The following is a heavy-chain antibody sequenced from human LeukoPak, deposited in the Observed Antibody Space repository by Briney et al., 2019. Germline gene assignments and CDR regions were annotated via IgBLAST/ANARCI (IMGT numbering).Heavy chain of an antibody. D-gene: IGHD2-15*01. V-gene: IGHV3-23*01. Sequence: PGGSLRLSCAASGFTLSTYAMNWVRQAPGKGLQWVSSIGTSGGSTFYADSVKGRFTISRDSSKNTLYLQMNSLRAEDTAVYYCASKLVAAPYTYFDYWGQGTLVTVSS. J-gene: IGHJ4*02. CDR1: GFTLSTYA. CDR2: IGTSGGST. CDR3: ASKLVAAPYTYFDY.